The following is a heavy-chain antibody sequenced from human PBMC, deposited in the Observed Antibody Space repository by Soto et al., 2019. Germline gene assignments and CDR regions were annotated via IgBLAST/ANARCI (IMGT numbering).Heavy chain of an antibody. J-gene: IGHJ4*02. CDR2: ISYDGRNG. V-gene: IGHV3-30*04. CDR1: GFTVDSYA. D-gene: IGHD3-16*01. CDR3: VVQPWGQKGY. Sequence: QVYLLESGGGVVQPGRSLRLSCAASGFTVDSYAMHWVRQAPGKGLEWVSLISYDGRNGYYADSVKDRFTISRDNSKNTMSLQMNSLRAEDMAVYYCVVQPWGQKGYWGQGTLVIVSS.